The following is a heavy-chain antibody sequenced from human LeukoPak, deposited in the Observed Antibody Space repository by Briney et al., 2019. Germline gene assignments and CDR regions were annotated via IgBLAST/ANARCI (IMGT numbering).Heavy chain of an antibody. V-gene: IGHV3-9*01. D-gene: IGHD1-26*01. CDR3: ARATSGRSAWWEGSLDV. CDR2: FSWNGGSI. Sequence: GEPVRLLCAACGLSLNDDAMHWLRQARGQDMAWLNAFSWNGGSIRYAHSVRSRFTISRGNGDNSLYLQMTSLRADDTAVYYCARATSGRSAWWEGSLDVWGPGTVVTVSS. J-gene: IGHJ3*01. CDR1: GLSLNDDA.